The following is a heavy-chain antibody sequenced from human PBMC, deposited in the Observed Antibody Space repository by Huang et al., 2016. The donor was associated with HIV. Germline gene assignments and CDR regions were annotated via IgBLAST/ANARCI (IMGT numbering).Heavy chain of an antibody. D-gene: IGHD3-10*01. V-gene: IGHV1-8*03. CDR1: GYTFISYD. Sequence: QVQLVQSGAEVKKPGASVKVSCKASGYTFISYDIHWVRQGTGQGLEWMGWMNPKSGSTGYSQKFHTRITITRNTSISTAYMELSSLRSEDTAVYYCARGDYYGSANFRRHPYYYYYSMDVWGKGTTVTVSS. CDR3: ARGDYYGSANFRRHPYYYYYSMDV. CDR2: MNPKSGST. J-gene: IGHJ6*03.